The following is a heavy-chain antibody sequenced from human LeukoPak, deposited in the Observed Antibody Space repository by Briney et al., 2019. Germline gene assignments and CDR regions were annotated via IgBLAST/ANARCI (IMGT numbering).Heavy chain of an antibody. D-gene: IGHD2-2*01. CDR3: ARDQGRWSTSCEDY. J-gene: IGHJ4*02. Sequence: GASVKVSCKASGYTFTSYGISWVRQAPGQGLEWMGWISAYNGNTNYAQKLQGRVTMTTDTSTSTAYMELRSLRSDDTAVYYCARDQGRWSTSCEDYWGQGTLVTVSS. CDR1: GYTFTSYG. CDR2: ISAYNGNT. V-gene: IGHV1-18*01.